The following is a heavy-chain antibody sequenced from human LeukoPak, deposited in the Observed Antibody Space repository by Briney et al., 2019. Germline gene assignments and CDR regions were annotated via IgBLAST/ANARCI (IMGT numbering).Heavy chain of an antibody. CDR2: INPNSGGT. CDR3: ARADCSSTSCYTYPIDY. V-gene: IGHV1-2*02. D-gene: IGHD2-2*02. CDR1: GYTFTNYY. Sequence: GASVKLSCKASGYTFTNYYMHWVRQAPGQALELMGWINPNSGGTNSAQKFQGRVTMTRDTSITTAYLELSSLRSDDTAMYYCARADCSSTSCYTYPIDYWGQGTLVIVSS. J-gene: IGHJ4*02.